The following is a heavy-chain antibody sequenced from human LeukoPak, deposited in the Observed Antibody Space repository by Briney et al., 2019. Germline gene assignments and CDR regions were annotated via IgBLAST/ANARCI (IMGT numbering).Heavy chain of an antibody. CDR1: GGSISLYY. D-gene: IGHD4/OR15-4a*01. V-gene: IGHV4-59*01. Sequence: SETLSLTCTVSGGSISLYYWSWIRQPPGKGLEWNGYIYYSGSTNYNPSLKSRFTTSVDTSKNQFSLKLSSVTAEDTAIYYCARRAYGAWYFDLWGRGTLVTVSS. CDR3: ARRAYGAWYFDL. J-gene: IGHJ2*01. CDR2: IYYSGST.